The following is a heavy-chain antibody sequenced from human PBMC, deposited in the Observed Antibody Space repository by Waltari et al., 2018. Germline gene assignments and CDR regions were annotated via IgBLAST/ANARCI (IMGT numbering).Heavy chain of an antibody. J-gene: IGHJ4*02. CDR1: GGSFSGYY. V-gene: IGHV4-34*01. CDR3: ARGRGDYIWGSYRSAVDY. CDR2: IKHSGST. Sequence: QVQLQQWGAGLLKPSETLSLTCAVYGGSFSGYYWSWIRQPPGKGLEWIGEIKHSGSTNYNPSLKSRVTISVDTSKNQFSLKLSSVTAADTAVYYCARGRGDYIWGSYRSAVDYWGQGTLVTVSS. D-gene: IGHD3-16*02.